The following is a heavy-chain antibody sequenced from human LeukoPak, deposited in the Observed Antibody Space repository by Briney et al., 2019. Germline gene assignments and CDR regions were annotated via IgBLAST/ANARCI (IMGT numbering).Heavy chain of an antibody. CDR1: GGSISSGDYY. CDR2: IYYSGST. CDR3: ASLRLRGSGMDV. Sequence: PSETLSLTCTVSGGSISSGDYYWRWIRQPPGKGLEWIGYIYYSGSTYYNPSLKSRVTLSVDTSKNQFSLKLSSVTAADTAVYYCASLRLRGSGMDVWGQGTTVTVSS. D-gene: IGHD4-17*01. V-gene: IGHV4-30-4*01. J-gene: IGHJ6*02.